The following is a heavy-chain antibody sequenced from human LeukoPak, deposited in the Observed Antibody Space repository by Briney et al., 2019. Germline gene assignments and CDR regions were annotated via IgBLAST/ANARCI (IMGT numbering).Heavy chain of an antibody. CDR1: GYTFSNFD. J-gene: IGHJ4*02. Sequence: ASVKVSCKASGYTFSNFDINWVPQASGQGLEWVGYMTPSNGNAGYAQKLQGRVTLTRDTSISTAYIELSSLNSEDTAIYYCTRGDYWGQGTPVTVSS. CDR2: MTPSNGNA. V-gene: IGHV1-8*01. CDR3: TRGDY.